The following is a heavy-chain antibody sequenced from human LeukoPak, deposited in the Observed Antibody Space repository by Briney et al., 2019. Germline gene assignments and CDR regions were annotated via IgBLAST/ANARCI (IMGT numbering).Heavy chain of an antibody. CDR3: AKGSDSYIAAPVFDY. V-gene: IGHV3-30*02. CDR1: GFTFSSYG. Sequence: PGGSLRLSCAASGFTFSSYGMHWVRQAPGKGLEWVAFIRYDGSNKYYADSVKGRFTISRDNSKNTLYLQMNSLRAEDTAVYYCAKGSDSYIAAPVFDYWGQGTLVTVSS. CDR2: IRYDGSNK. D-gene: IGHD6-13*01. J-gene: IGHJ4*02.